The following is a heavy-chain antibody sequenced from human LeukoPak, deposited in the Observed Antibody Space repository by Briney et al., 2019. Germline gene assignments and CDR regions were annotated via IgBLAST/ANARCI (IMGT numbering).Heavy chain of an antibody. CDR1: GFTFSSYE. Sequence: GGSLRLSCAASGFTFSSYELNWVRQAPGKGLEWVSYISSSGSTIKYADSVKGRFTISRGNVKNSLYLQMNSLRAEDTAVYYCSRDPRNLDYWGQGTLVTVSS. V-gene: IGHV3-48*03. J-gene: IGHJ4*02. CDR3: SRDPRNLDY. D-gene: IGHD1-14*01. CDR2: ISSSGSTI.